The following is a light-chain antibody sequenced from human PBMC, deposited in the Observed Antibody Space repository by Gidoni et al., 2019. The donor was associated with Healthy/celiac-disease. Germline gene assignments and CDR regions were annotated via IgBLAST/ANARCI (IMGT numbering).Light chain of an antibody. CDR3: QQRSNWPS. CDR2: DAS. Sequence: EIVLTQSPATLSLSPGERATLSCRASQSVNSYLAWYQQKPGQAPRLLIYDASNRATGIPARFSGIGSGTYFTLTISSLEPEDFAVYYCQQRSNWPSFGQGTRLEIK. J-gene: IGKJ5*01. V-gene: IGKV3-11*01. CDR1: QSVNSY.